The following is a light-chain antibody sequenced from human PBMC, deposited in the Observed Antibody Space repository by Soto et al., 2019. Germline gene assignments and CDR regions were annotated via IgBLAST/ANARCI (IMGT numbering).Light chain of an antibody. CDR1: QSLLQSDRFNY. Sequence: DIVMTQSPLSLSVTPGEPASISCRSSQSLLQSDRFNYLDWYLQKPGQSPQLLIYLGSNRASGVPDRFSGSGSGTDFTLKISRVEAEDVGVYYCMQALQTSITFGQGTRLEIK. V-gene: IGKV2-28*01. J-gene: IGKJ5*01. CDR2: LGS. CDR3: MQALQTSIT.